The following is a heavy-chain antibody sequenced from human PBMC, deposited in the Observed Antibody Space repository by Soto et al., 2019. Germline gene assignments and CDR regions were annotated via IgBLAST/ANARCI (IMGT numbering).Heavy chain of an antibody. J-gene: IGHJ4*02. CDR3: ARAGWFAEGYFDF. V-gene: IGHV1-3*01. CDR1: GFTFVMYA. CDR2: INAGNGHT. Sequence: ASVKVSCKASGFTFVMYAIHWVRQAPGQGLEWMAWINAGNGHTTYSQKFQGRVTITRDTSARTVYMELRSLRFEDTATYYCARAGWFAEGYFDFWGQ. D-gene: IGHD3-10*01.